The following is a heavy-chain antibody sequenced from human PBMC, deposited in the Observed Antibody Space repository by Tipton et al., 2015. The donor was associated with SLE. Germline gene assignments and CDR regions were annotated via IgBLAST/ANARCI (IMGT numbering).Heavy chain of an antibody. CDR3: ARLGPHSTYSSAWYVNY. J-gene: IGHJ4*02. V-gene: IGHV4-39*07. CDR1: GGSISSNTFY. D-gene: IGHD6-19*01. CDR2: IYYPGST. Sequence: TLSLTCSVSGGSISSNTFYLGWVCQPPRKGLESIGSIYYPGSTHYNPSLTSRLTLSLHTSKNHFSLRLSSLTAADTAVYYGARLGPHSTYSSAWYVNYWGQGPLVTVSS.